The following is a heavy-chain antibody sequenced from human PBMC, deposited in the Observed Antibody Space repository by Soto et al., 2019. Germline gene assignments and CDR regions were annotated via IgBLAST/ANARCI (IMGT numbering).Heavy chain of an antibody. J-gene: IGHJ5*02. CDR2: IYYSGST. CDR1: GGSVSSGSYY. D-gene: IGHD3-22*01. Sequence: PSETLSLTCTVSGGSVSSGSYYWSWIRQPPGKGLEWIGYIYYSGSTNYNPSLKSRVTISVDTSKNQFSLKLSSVTAADTAVYYCARDGDYYDSSGYYPSGFDPWGQGTLVTVS. CDR3: ARDGDYYDSSGYYPSGFDP. V-gene: IGHV4-61*01.